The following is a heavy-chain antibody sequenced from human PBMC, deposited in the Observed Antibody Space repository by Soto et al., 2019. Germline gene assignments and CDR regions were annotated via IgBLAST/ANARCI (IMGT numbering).Heavy chain of an antibody. CDR1: GFTFSSDW. CDR3: ARDLSDADYVWGSLDY. Sequence: TVGSLRLSCAASGFTFSSDWMHWVRQAPGKGLEWVAVISYDGSNKYYADSVKGRFTISRDNSKNTLYLQMNSLRAEDTAVYYCARDLSDADYVWGSLDYWGQGTLVTVSS. V-gene: IGHV3-30-3*01. CDR2: ISYDGSNK. D-gene: IGHD3-16*01. J-gene: IGHJ4*02.